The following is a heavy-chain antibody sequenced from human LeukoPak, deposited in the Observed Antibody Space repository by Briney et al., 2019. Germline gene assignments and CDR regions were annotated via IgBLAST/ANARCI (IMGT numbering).Heavy chain of an antibody. CDR3: ARKRREGKLWFNRGNFDY. CDR1: GGSISSGGYY. V-gene: IGHV4-31*03. Sequence: SQTLSLTCTVSGGSISSGGYYLSWSRQHPGKGLEWIVYIYYSGSTYYNPSLKSRVTISVDTSKNQFSLKLSSVTAADTAVYYCARKRREGKLWFNRGNFDYWGQGTLVTVSS. J-gene: IGHJ4*02. CDR2: IYYSGST. D-gene: IGHD3-10*01.